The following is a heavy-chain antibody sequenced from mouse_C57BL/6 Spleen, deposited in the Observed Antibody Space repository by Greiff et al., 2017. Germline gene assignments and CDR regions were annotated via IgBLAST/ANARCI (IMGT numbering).Heavy chain of an antibody. CDR3: ARCGNSYWYFDV. V-gene: IGHV1-80*01. J-gene: IGHJ1*03. CDR1: GYAFSSYW. Sequence: QVQLKESGAELVKPGASVKISCKASGYAFSSYWMNWVKQRPGKGLEWIGQIYPGDGDTNYNGKFKGKATLTADKASSTAYMQLSSLTSEDSAVYFGARCGNSYWYFDVWGTGTTVTVSS. CDR2: IYPGDGDT.